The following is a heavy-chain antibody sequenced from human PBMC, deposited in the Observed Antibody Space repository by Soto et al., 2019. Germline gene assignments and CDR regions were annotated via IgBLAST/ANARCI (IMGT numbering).Heavy chain of an antibody. CDR1: GFTFSSCT. Sequence: EVHLVESGVGLVKPGGYLRLSCAVSGFTFSSCTMNWVREAPGKGLEWVSSISPSTSHIYYADSVKGRFTISRDNAKNSLFLQMNSLRAEDTAVYYCSGCSGGACHQNYGMDVWGQGTTVTVSS. V-gene: IGHV3-21*01. J-gene: IGHJ6*02. CDR2: ISPSTSHI. D-gene: IGHD2-15*01. CDR3: SGCSGGACHQNYGMDV.